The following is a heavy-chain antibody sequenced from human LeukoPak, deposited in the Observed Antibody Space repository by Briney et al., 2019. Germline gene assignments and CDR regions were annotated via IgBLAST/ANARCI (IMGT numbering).Heavy chain of an antibody. CDR3: ARDGSSWYPHGYSTRGIYYGMDV. Sequence: GGSLRLSCAASGFTFSSYAMSWVRQAPGKGLEWVSAISGSGGSTYYADSVKGRFTISRDNSKNTLYLQMNSLRAEDTAVYYCARDGSSWYPHGYSTRGIYYGMDVWGQGTTVTVSS. V-gene: IGHV3-23*01. CDR2: ISGSGGST. J-gene: IGHJ6*02. D-gene: IGHD6-13*01. CDR1: GFTFSSYA.